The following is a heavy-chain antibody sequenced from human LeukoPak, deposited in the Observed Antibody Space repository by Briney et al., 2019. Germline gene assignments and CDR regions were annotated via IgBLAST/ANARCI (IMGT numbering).Heavy chain of an antibody. Sequence: SETLSLTCAVYGGSFSGYYWSWIRQPPGKGREWSGEINHSGSTNYNPSLKSRVTISVATSKNQFSLKLSSVTAADTAVYYCATALPPEGQLVRGRYIEYWGQGTLVTVSS. V-gene: IGHV4-34*01. CDR3: ATALPPEGQLVRGRYIEY. D-gene: IGHD6-6*01. CDR1: GGSFSGYY. CDR2: INHSGST. J-gene: IGHJ4*02.